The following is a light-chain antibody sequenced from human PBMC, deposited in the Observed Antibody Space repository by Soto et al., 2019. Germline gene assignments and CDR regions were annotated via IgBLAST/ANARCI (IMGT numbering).Light chain of an antibody. CDR1: QGISSY. J-gene: IGKJ5*01. V-gene: IGKV1-8*01. CDR2: KAS. Sequence: AIRMTQSPSSFSASTGDRVTITFRASQGISSYLAWYQQKPGKAPKVLIYKASSLESGVPPRFSGSGSGTEFTLTISSLQPDDFATYYCQQYNSYSTFGQGTRLEIK. CDR3: QQYNSYST.